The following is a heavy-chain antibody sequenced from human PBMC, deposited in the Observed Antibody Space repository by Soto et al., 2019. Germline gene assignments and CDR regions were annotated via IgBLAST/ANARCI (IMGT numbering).Heavy chain of an antibody. CDR2: IHAKSGTT. Sequence: GASVKVSCKASGYTFSDYYMHWIRQAPGQGPEWMGWIHAKSGTTNYAQNFQGRVTLTRDTSISTAYMQLSRLTSDDTAVYFCARGGVTVFGVVDYWGQGTLVTVS. CDR3: ARGGVTVFGVVDY. V-gene: IGHV1-2*02. J-gene: IGHJ4*02. D-gene: IGHD3-3*01. CDR1: GYTFSDYY.